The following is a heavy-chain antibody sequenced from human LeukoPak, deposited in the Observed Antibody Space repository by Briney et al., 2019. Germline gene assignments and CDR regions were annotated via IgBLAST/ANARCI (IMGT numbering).Heavy chain of an antibody. J-gene: IGHJ4*02. CDR2: IKSKTDGGTT. CDR1: GFTFSNAW. Sequence: PGGSLRLSCAASGFTFSNAWMSWVRQAPGKGLEWVGRIKSKTDGGTTDYAAPVKGRFTISRDDSKNTLYLQMNSLKTEDTAVYYCTPEPPWLRFWSVDYWGQGTLVA. V-gene: IGHV3-15*01. D-gene: IGHD5-12*01. CDR3: TPEPPWLRFWSVDY.